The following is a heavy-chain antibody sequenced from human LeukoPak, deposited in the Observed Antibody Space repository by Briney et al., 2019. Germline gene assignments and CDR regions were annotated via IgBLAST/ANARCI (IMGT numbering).Heavy chain of an antibody. CDR2: VRGDGSNE. CDR3: VKGGSSSHNWFDP. V-gene: IGHV3-30*02. J-gene: IGHJ5*02. D-gene: IGHD6-13*01. CDR1: GFTFSDYG. Sequence: GGSLRLSCAASGFTFSDYGMHWVRHAPGKGLEWVAFVRGDGSNEYYPDSVKGRFTISRDNSRNTLYLQMNSLRAEDTAIYYCVKGGSSSHNWFDPWGQGTLVTVSS.